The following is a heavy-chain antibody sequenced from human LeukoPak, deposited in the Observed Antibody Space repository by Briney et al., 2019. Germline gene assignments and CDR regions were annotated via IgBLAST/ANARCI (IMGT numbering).Heavy chain of an antibody. V-gene: IGHV3-48*03. CDR2: ISSSGTTI. D-gene: IGHD4-17*01. CDR3: ARDSGDYCFDY. CDR1: GFTFSSYE. Sequence: GGSLRLSCTASGFTFSSYEMNWVRQAPGKGLEWVSYISSSGTTIYYADSVKGRFTISRDNAKNSLYLQMNSLRGEDTALYYCARDSGDYCFDYWGQGALVTVSP. J-gene: IGHJ4*02.